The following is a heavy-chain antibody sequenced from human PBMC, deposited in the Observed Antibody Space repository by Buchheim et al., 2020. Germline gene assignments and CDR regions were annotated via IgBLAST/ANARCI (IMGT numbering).Heavy chain of an antibody. CDR1: GFTFSSYG. V-gene: IGHV3-30*18. CDR3: AKDGRRYCSSTSCYTIDY. CDR2: ISYDGSNK. D-gene: IGHD2-2*02. J-gene: IGHJ4*02. Sequence: QVQLVESGGGVVQPGRSLRLSCAASGFTFSSYGMHWVRQAPGKGLEWVAVISYDGSNKYYADSVKSRFTISRDNYKNTLYLQMNSLRAEDTAVYYCAKDGRRYCSSTSCYTIDYWGQGTL.